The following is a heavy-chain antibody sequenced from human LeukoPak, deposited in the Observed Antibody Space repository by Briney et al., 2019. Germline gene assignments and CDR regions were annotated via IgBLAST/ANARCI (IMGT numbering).Heavy chain of an antibody. CDR1: GFTFSSYW. Sequence: GGSLRLSCAASGFTFSSYWMHWVRQAPAKGLVWVSRINSDGSSTSYADSVKGRFTISRDNAKNTLYLQMNSLRAEDTAVYYCAGGYCSSTSCYTGYYYMDVWGKGTTVTVSS. CDR2: INSDGSST. CDR3: AGGYCSSTSCYTGYYYMDV. D-gene: IGHD2-2*02. V-gene: IGHV3-74*01. J-gene: IGHJ6*03.